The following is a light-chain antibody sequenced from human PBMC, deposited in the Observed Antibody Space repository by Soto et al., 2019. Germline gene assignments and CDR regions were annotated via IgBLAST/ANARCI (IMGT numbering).Light chain of an antibody. CDR2: AVS. Sequence: DIQMTQSPSSLSASVGDRVTITCRASRGIRSDLGWYQQKPGKAPKRLIYAVSTLQSGVPSRFRGSGSGTELTLTISSLQPEDFATYYCQQSYSTQYTVGQGTKVEIK. V-gene: IGKV1-39*01. CDR1: RGIRSD. J-gene: IGKJ2*01. CDR3: QQSYSTQYT.